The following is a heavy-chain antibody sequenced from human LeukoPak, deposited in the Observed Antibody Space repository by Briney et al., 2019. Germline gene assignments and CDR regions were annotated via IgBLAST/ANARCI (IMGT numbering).Heavy chain of an antibody. J-gene: IGHJ6*03. Sequence: ASVKVSCKASGYTFTSYDINWVRQATGQGLEWMGWMNPNSGNTGCAQKFQGRVTMTRNTSISTAYMELSSLRSEDTAVYYCARVRGYSSGWYYYYYYMDVWGKGTTVTVSS. D-gene: IGHD6-19*01. CDR1: GYTFTSYD. V-gene: IGHV1-8*01. CDR2: MNPNSGNT. CDR3: ARVRGYSSGWYYYYYYMDV.